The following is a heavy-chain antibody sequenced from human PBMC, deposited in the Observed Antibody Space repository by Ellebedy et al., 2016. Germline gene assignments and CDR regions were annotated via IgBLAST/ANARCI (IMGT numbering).Heavy chain of an antibody. CDR3: AKDNAGTGIDY. V-gene: IGHV3-30*18. CDR2: ISYDGSNK. D-gene: IGHD6-13*01. CDR1: GFTFSSYG. J-gene: IGHJ4*02. Sequence: GESLKISXAASGFTFSSYGMHWVRQAPGKGLEWVAVISYDGSNKYYADSVKGRFTISRDNSKNTLYLQMNSLRAEDTAVYYCAKDNAGTGIDYWGQGTLVTVSS.